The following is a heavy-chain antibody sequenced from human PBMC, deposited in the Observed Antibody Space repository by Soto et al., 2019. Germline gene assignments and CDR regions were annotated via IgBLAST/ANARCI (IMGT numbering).Heavy chain of an antibody. J-gene: IGHJ5*02. CDR3: ARGGGTILAPLP. V-gene: IGHV1-2*02. D-gene: IGHD3-3*01. Sequence: QVQLVQSGAEVKKPGASVKVSCRASGYTFTGYFMHWVRLAPAQGLEWMGWTNPNSGATKYAKKFQGRVTLSRDTSIRTAYMELSGLRSDDTAVYYCARGGGTILAPLPWGQGTLVTVSS. CDR2: TNPNSGAT. CDR1: GYTFTGYF.